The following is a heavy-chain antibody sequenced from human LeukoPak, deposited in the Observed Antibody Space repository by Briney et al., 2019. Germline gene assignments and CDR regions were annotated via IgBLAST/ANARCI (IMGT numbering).Heavy chain of an antibody. Sequence: ASVKVSCKASGYTFTSYGISWVRQAPGQGLEWMGWISAYNGNTNYAQKLQGRVTMTTDTSTSTAYMELRSLRSDDTAVYYCARDTQNHYYYYYMDVWGKGTTVTVSS. CDR1: GYTFTSYG. V-gene: IGHV1-18*01. CDR3: ARDTQNHYYYYYMDV. J-gene: IGHJ6*03. CDR2: ISAYNGNT.